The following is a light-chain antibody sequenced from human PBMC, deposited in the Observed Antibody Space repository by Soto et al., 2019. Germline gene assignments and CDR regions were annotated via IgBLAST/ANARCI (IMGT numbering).Light chain of an antibody. Sequence: EVMISQSPAILSVSPGESATLSCWASPRVRSTLAWYHQKPGQAPSRRIYGSSTRATGIPAMFSGSRTGTEFTLTFSNPHAKEFAVHSCQQYDNWPLIT. CDR1: PRVRST. V-gene: IGKV3-15*01. J-gene: IGKJ5*01. CDR2: GSS. CDR3: QQYDNWPLIT.